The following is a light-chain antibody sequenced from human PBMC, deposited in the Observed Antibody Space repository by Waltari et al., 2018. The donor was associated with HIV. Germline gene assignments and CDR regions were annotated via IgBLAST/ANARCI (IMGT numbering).Light chain of an antibody. CDR1: ATDFDVYNF. Sequence: SAVTQPASVSGLPGQSITISCTGDATDFDVYNFVSWYQQHPGKLPRLILYDVDNRASGIPARFSGSRSGHTASLNISGLRAEDEADYYCALFTDDSTLLFGGGTKVTVL. CDR3: ALFTDDSTLL. J-gene: IGLJ2*01. CDR2: DVD. V-gene: IGLV2-14*03.